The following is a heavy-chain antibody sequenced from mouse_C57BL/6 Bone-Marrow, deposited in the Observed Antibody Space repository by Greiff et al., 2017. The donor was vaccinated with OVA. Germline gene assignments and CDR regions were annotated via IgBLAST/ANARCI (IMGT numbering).Heavy chain of an antibody. CDR1: GYTFTSYW. CDR3: AREGVITTVVAKDSWFAY. V-gene: IGHV1-55*01. Sequence: QVQLQQPGAELVKPGASVKMSCKASGYTFTSYWITWVKQRPGQGLEWIGDIYPGSGSTNYNEKFKSKATLTVDTSSSTAYMQLSSLTSEDSAVYYCAREGVITTVVAKDSWFAYWGQGTLVTVSA. D-gene: IGHD1-1*01. CDR2: IYPGSGST. J-gene: IGHJ3*01.